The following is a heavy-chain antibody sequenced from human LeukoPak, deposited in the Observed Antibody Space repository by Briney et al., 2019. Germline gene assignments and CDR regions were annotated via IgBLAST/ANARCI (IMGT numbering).Heavy chain of an antibody. Sequence: GGSLRLSCAASGLAFSAYKMHWVRQAPRKGLVWVSRISTDGYTTDYADFVQGRFTASRDSTKNTWSLEMNSLRAEDTAVYYCVVGGSPGYWGQGTLVTVSS. J-gene: IGHJ4*02. CDR1: GLAFSAYK. V-gene: IGHV3-74*01. CDR3: VVGGSPGY. CDR2: ISTDGYTT. D-gene: IGHD2-15*01.